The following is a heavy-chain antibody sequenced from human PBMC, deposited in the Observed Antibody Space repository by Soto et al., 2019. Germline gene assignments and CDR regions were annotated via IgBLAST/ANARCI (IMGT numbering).Heavy chain of an antibody. D-gene: IGHD6-19*01. Sequence: PSETLSLTCSVSGGSISGSYWSWIRQSPGKGLEWLGYVYYTGSTNYSPSLRSRDSISVDTSKNEFSLRLSSVTAADTAVYFCARSVAVPGAHIDYWGQGTQVTVS. CDR2: VYYTGST. V-gene: IGHV4-59*01. CDR3: ARSVAVPGAHIDY. J-gene: IGHJ4*02. CDR1: GGSISGSY.